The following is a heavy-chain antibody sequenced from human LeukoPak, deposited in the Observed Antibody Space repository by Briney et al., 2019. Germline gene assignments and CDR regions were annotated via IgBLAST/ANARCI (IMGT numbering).Heavy chain of an antibody. D-gene: IGHD6-6*01. CDR1: GFSFSGHW. CDR2: ISPTGSTT. V-gene: IGHV3-74*01. CDR3: ARGPNSNWSGLDF. J-gene: IGHJ4*02. Sequence: GGSLRLSCTASGFSFSGHWMHWARQLPGKGLVWVSRISPTGSTTSYADSVKGRFTVSGGNAKNTLYLQVNNLRAEDTAVYYCARGPNSNWSGLDFWGQGTLLTVSS.